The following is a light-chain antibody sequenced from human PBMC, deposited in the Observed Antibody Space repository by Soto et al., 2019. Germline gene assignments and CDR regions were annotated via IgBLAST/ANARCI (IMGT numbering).Light chain of an antibody. CDR1: RGVSSD. CDR3: QLYGISPH. Sequence: EIVMTQSPATLSVSPGERVILSCRASRGVSSDLAWYQQKPGQAPRLLISDASSRATGIPDRFSGSGSGTDFTLTINRLEPEDFAVYYCQLYGISPHFGQGTRLGI. V-gene: IGKV3-20*01. J-gene: IGKJ5*01. CDR2: DAS.